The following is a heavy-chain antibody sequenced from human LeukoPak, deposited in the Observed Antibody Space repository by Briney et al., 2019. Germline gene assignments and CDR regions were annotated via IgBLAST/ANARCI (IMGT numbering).Heavy chain of an antibody. V-gene: IGHV1-69*02. CDR3: ARIYDSSGYYHYSPDAFDI. D-gene: IGHD3-22*01. Sequence: ASVKVSCKASGGTFSSYTISWVRQAPGQGLEWMGRIIPILGIANYAQKFQGRVTITADKSTSTAYMELSSLRSEDTAVYYCARIYDSSGYYHYSPDAFDIWGQGTMVTVSS. CDR1: GGTFSSYT. CDR2: IIPILGIA. J-gene: IGHJ3*02.